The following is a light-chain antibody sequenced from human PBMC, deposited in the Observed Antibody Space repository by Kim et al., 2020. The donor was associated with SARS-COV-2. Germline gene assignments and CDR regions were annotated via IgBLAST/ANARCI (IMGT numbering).Light chain of an antibody. J-gene: IGKJ4*01. V-gene: IGKV3-15*01. CDR1: QSISSN. CDR2: GAS. CDR3: QQYNNWPLT. Sequence: EIVMTQSPATLSVSPGERATLSCRASQSISSNLAWYQHKPGQAPRLLIHGASTRATDIPARFSGSGSGTEFTLTMSSLQSEDFAIYYCQQYNNWPLTFGGWTKVDIK.